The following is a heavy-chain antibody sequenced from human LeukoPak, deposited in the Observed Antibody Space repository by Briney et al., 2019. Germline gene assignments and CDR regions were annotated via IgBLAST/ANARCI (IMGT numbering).Heavy chain of an antibody. J-gene: IGHJ4*02. D-gene: IGHD5-18*01. CDR1: GFTFSSYS. CDR2: ISSSSSYI. Sequence: GGSLRLSCVASGFTFSSYSMNWVRQAPGKGLEWVSFISSSSSYIYYADSVKGRFTISRDNARNSLYLQMNSLRAEDTAVYYCARDLSGVTGYTYGRGIDYWGQGTLVTVSS. CDR3: ARDLSGVTGYTYGRGIDY. V-gene: IGHV3-21*01.